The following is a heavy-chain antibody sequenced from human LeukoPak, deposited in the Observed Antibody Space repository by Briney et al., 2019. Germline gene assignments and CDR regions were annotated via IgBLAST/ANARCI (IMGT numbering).Heavy chain of an antibody. CDR3: AREGVLIVGELDAFDI. D-gene: IGHD1-26*01. Sequence: GRSLRLSCAASGFTFSSYGMHWVRQAPGKGLEWVAVISYDGSNKYYADSVKGRFTISRDNSKNTLYLQMNSLRAEDTAVYYCAREGVLIVGELDAFDIWGQGTMVTVSS. CDR2: ISYDGSNK. CDR1: GFTFSSYG. V-gene: IGHV3-30*03. J-gene: IGHJ3*02.